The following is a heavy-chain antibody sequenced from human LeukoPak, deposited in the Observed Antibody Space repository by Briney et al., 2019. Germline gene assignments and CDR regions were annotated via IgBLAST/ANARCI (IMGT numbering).Heavy chain of an antibody. CDR3: ARILSDSSGYYPLDY. Sequence: SGPALVKPTRTLTLTCTFSGFSLSTSGMCVSWIRQPPGKALEWLARIDWDDDKYYSTSLKTRLTISKATSKNQVVLTMTNMDPVDTATYYCARILSDSSGYYPLDYWGQGTLVAVSS. D-gene: IGHD3-22*01. CDR2: IDWDDDK. J-gene: IGHJ4*02. V-gene: IGHV2-70*11. CDR1: GFSLSTSGMC.